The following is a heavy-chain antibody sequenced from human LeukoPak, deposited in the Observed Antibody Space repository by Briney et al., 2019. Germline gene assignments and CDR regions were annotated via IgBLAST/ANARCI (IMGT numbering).Heavy chain of an antibody. Sequence: GGSLRLSCAASGFTFSSYGMHWVRQAPGKGLEWVAFIRDDGSNKYYADSVKGRFTISRDNSKNTLYLQMNSLRAEDTAVYYCAKGRSYCSSTSCPIGYWGQGTLVTVSS. V-gene: IGHV3-30*02. D-gene: IGHD2-2*01. J-gene: IGHJ4*02. CDR1: GFTFSSYG. CDR2: IRDDGSNK. CDR3: AKGRSYCSSTSCPIGY.